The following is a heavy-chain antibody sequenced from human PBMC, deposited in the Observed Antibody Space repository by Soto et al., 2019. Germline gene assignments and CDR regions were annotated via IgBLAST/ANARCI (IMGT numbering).Heavy chain of an antibody. Sequence: QVQLVESGGGVVQPGRSLRLSCAASGFTFSSYGMHWVRQAPGKGLEWVAVISYDGSNKYYADSVKGRFTIARDNSKNTLDLQMNSLRAEDTAVYYCAKDLRSGWYQGFDYWGQGTLVTVS. CDR1: GFTFSSYG. D-gene: IGHD6-19*01. CDR2: ISYDGSNK. V-gene: IGHV3-30*18. CDR3: AKDLRSGWYQGFDY. J-gene: IGHJ4*02.